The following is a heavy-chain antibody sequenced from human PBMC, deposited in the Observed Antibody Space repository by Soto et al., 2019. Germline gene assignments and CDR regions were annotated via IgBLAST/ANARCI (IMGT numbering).Heavy chain of an antibody. CDR3: TPHVSCSGGSCQYDAFAI. J-gene: IGHJ3*02. CDR1: GFTVSSHA. D-gene: IGHD2-15*01. V-gene: IGHV3-23*01. Sequence: EVQVLESGGGLVQPGGSLRLSCAGSGFTVSSHAMTWFRQAPGKGPEWVSTVTADGGTYYADSVKGRFAMSRDSSENTLYLQMNSLRAEDTATYYCTPHVSCSGGSCQYDAFAIRGQGTMVTVSS. CDR2: VTADGGT.